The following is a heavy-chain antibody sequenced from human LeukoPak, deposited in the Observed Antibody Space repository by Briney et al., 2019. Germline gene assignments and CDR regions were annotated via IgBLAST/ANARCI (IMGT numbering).Heavy chain of an antibody. J-gene: IGHJ4*02. D-gene: IGHD3-16*01. CDR3: ARGTGAYYY. V-gene: IGHV3-48*02. CDR1: GSTVSSNY. Sequence: GGSLRLSCAASGSTVSSNYMTWVRQAPGKGLEWLSCISISGGTIFYADSVKGRFTISRDNAKNSLYLQMNSLRDEDTAVYYCARGTGAYYYWGQGTLVTVSS. CDR2: ISISGGTI.